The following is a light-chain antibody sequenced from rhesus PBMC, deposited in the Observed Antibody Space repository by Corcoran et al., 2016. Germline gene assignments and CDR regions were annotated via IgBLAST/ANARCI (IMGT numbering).Light chain of an antibody. V-gene: IGLV2-13*03. Sequence: QAAPTQSPSVSGSPGQSVTISCYGTSNDIGGNDGVSWYQQHSGKAPKLMIYEVSKRPPGVSDRFSGSKSGNTASLTISGLQTEDEADYYCSSYTRSYTYIFGVGTRLTVL. CDR1: SNDIGGNDG. CDR3: SSYTRSYTYI. J-gene: IGLJ1*01. CDR2: EVS.